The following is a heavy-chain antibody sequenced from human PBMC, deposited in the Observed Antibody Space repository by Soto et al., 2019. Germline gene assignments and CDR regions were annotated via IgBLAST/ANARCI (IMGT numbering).Heavy chain of an antibody. V-gene: IGHV3-23*01. CDR2: IGSVGGDT. J-gene: IGHJ3*02. D-gene: IGHD1-20*01. CDR3: VKDRMAYNSVWDPFDI. CDR1: GFTFYSYA. Sequence: PGGSLRLSCAASGFTFYSYAMSWVRQAPGKGLEWVSTIGSVGGDTYYANSVKGRFTISRDDSKNTLLLQMNSLRAEVTAVYYCVKDRMAYNSVWDPFDIWGQGTMVTVSS.